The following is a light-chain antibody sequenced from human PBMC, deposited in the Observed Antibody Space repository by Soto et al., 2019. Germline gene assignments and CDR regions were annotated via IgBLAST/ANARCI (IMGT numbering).Light chain of an antibody. CDR3: QHRGKWPRT. CDR2: GAS. Sequence: EIVLTQSPATLSLSPGERATLSCRASQSVSSYLAWYQQKPGQAPRHLIYGASNRATGIPARFSGSGSGTDVSLTISSLESEDFAVYYCQHRGKWPRTFGQGTKLEIK. V-gene: IGKV3-11*01. J-gene: IGKJ2*01. CDR1: QSVSSY.